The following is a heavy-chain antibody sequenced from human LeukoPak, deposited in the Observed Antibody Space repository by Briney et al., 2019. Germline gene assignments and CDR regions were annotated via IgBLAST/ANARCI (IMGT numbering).Heavy chain of an antibody. J-gene: IGHJ4*02. CDR3: AKVEYYYDSSGYCRYFDY. V-gene: IGHV3-23*01. CDR2: ISGSGGST. Sequence: GGSLRLSCAASGFTFSSYAMSWVRQAPGKGLEWVSAISGSGGSTYYADSVKGRFTISRDNSKNTLYLQMNSLRAEDMAVYYCAKVEYYYDSSGYCRYFDYWGQGTLVTVSS. CDR1: GFTFSSYA. D-gene: IGHD3-22*01.